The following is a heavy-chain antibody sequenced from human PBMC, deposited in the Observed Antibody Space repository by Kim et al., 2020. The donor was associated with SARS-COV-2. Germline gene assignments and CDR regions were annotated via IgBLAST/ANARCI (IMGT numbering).Heavy chain of an antibody. Sequence: GGSLRLSCVASGFTSSSYWMSWVRQTPGKGLEWVANIREDGSERYYVDAVKGRFTITRDNGQNSVYLQMNSLRGEDTAIYYCVRDSGGRRRPDKWGQGTLVPVSS. D-gene: IGHD1-26*01. CDR2: IREDGSER. CDR3: VRDSGGRRRPDK. V-gene: IGHV3-7*03. J-gene: IGHJ4*02. CDR1: GFTSSSYW.